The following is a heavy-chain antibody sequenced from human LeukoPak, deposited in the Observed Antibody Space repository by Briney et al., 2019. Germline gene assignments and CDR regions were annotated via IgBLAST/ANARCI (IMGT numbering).Heavy chain of an antibody. J-gene: IGHJ4*02. CDR1: GGSISSGGYS. CDR2: IYHSGST. V-gene: IGHV4-30-2*01. CDR3: ASTPGGRYCSGGICYLLDY. D-gene: IGHD2-15*01. Sequence: SETLSLTCAVSGGSISSGGYSWSWIRQPPGKGPEWIGYIYHSGSTYYNPSLKSRVTISVDRSKNQFSLKLSSVTAADTAVYYCASTPGGRYCSGGICYLLDYWGQGTLVTVSS.